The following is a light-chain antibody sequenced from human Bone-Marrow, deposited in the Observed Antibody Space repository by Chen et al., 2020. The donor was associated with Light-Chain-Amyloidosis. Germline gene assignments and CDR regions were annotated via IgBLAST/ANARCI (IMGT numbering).Light chain of an antibody. CDR2: DDS. CDR1: NIGSTS. CDR3: QVWDRSSDRPV. J-gene: IGLJ3*02. Sequence: SYVLTHPSSVSVAPGQTATFAWGGNNIGSTSVHWYQQTPGQALLLVVYDDSDRPSGIPERLSGSNSGNTATLTISRVEAGDEADYYCQVWDRSSDRPVFGGGTKLTVL. V-gene: IGLV3-21*02.